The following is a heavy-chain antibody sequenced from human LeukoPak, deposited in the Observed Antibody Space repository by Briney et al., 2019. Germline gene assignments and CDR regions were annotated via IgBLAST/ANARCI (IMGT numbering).Heavy chain of an antibody. V-gene: IGHV4-59*01. D-gene: IGHD5-12*01. CDR2: IYYSGST. J-gene: IGHJ4*02. CDR1: GGSISSYY. Sequence: PSETLSLTCTVSGGSISSYYWSWIRQPPGKGLEWIGYIYYSGSTNYNPSLKSRVTISVDTSKNQFSLKLSSVTAADTAVYYCARGLVNDGGYDWGQGTLVTVSS. CDR3: ARGLVNDGGYD.